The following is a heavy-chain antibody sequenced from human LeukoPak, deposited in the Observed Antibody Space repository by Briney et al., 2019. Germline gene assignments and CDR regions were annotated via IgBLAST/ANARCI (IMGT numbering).Heavy chain of an antibody. Sequence: SETLSLTCAVYGGSFSGYYWSWIRQPPGKGLEWIGEINHSGSTNYNPSLKSRVTISVDTSKNQFSLRLSSVTAADTAVYYCAGHSDNDSSDYYYGVGYFDYWGQGTLVTVSS. CDR1: GGSFSGYY. CDR3: AGHSDNDSSDYYYGVGYFDY. CDR2: INHSGST. D-gene: IGHD3-22*01. J-gene: IGHJ4*02. V-gene: IGHV4-34*01.